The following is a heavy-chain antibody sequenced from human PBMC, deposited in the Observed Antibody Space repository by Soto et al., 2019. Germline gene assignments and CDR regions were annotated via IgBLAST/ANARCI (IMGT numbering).Heavy chain of an antibody. CDR1: GFTFNNYA. V-gene: IGHV3-30-3*01. CDR2: ISYDGSNK. Sequence: QVQLVESEGGVVQPGRSLRLSCVASGFTFNNYAMHWVRQAPGKGLEWVAVISYDGSNKYYADSVKGRFTISRDNSKNTLYLQMNSLRAEDTAVYYCARDGVDIVATIQLDYWGQGTLVTVSS. J-gene: IGHJ4*02. D-gene: IGHD5-12*01. CDR3: ARDGVDIVATIQLDY.